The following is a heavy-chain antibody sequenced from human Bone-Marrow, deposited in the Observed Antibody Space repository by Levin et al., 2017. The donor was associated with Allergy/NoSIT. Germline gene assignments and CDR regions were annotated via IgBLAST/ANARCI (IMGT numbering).Heavy chain of an antibody. CDR2: IYSGGST. Sequence: SCAASGFTVSSNYMSWVRQAPGKGLEWVSVIYSGGSTYYADSVKGRFTISRDNSKNTLYLQMNSLRAEDTAVYYCARGSVVVVEDAFDIWGQGTMVTVSS. D-gene: IGHD2-2*01. V-gene: IGHV3-53*01. J-gene: IGHJ3*02. CDR3: ARGSVVVVEDAFDI. CDR1: GFTVSSNY.